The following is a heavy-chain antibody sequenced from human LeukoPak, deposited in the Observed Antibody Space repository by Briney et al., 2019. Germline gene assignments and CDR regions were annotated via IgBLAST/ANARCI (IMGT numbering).Heavy chain of an antibody. D-gene: IGHD2-2*01. Sequence: GRSLRLSCAASGFTFDDYAMHWVRQAPGKGLEWVSYISGSGRTIYYADSVKGRFTISRDNAKNSLYLQMNSLRAEDTAVYYCARDIVVVPLVMGWFDPWGQGTLVTVSS. J-gene: IGHJ5*02. CDR3: ARDIVVVPLVMGWFDP. V-gene: IGHV3-11*01. CDR2: ISGSGRTI. CDR1: GFTFDDYA.